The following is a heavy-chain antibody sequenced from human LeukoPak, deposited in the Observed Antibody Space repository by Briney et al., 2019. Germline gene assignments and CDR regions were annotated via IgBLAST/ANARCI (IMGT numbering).Heavy chain of an antibody. D-gene: IGHD3-22*01. CDR3: ARGPKYYYDSSGYYLVY. J-gene: IGHJ4*02. CDR2: INHSGST. CDR1: GGSFSGYY. Sequence: SETLSLTCAVYGGSFSGYYWSWIRQPPGKGLEWIGEINHSGSTNYNPSLKSRVTISVDTSKTQFSLKLSSVTAADTAVYYCARGPKYYYDSSGYYLVYWGQGTLVTVSS. V-gene: IGHV4-34*01.